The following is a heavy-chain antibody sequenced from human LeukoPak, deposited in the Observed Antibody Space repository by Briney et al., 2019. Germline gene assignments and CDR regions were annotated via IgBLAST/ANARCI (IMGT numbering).Heavy chain of an antibody. CDR2: ISSSSSYI. J-gene: IGHJ4*02. V-gene: IGHV3-21*01. D-gene: IGHD2-2*01. Sequence: GGSLRLSCAASGFTFSSYSMNWVRQAPGKGLEWVSSISSSSSYIYYADSVKGRFTISRDNAKSSLYLQMNSLRAEDTAVYYCARDPQPYCSSTSCYASFDYWGQGTLVTVSS. CDR3: ARDPQPYCSSTSCYASFDY. CDR1: GFTFSSYS.